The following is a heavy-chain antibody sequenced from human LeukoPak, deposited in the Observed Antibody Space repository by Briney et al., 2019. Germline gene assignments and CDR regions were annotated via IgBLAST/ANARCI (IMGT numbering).Heavy chain of an antibody. CDR3: ARSLGWRYYYYYMDV. CDR2: MNPNSGNT. Sequence: ASVKVSCKASGYTFTSYDINWVRQATGQGLEWMGWMNPNSGNTGYAQKFQGRVTMTRNTSISTAYMELSSLRSEETAVYYCARSLGWRYYYYYMDVWGKGTTVTVSS. CDR1: GYTFTSYD. J-gene: IGHJ6*03. V-gene: IGHV1-8*01. D-gene: IGHD3/OR15-3a*01.